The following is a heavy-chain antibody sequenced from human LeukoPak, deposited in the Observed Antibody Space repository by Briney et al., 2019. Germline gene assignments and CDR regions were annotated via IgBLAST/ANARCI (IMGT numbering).Heavy chain of an antibody. V-gene: IGHV4-34*01. D-gene: IGHD2-2*01. Sequence: SETLSLTCAVYGGSFSGYYWSWIRQPPGKGLEWIGEINHSGSTNYNPSLKSRVTISVDTSKNQFSLKLSSVTAADTAVYYCARGYRYCSSTSCSSYYYYMDVWGKGTTVTVSS. J-gene: IGHJ6*03. CDR2: INHSGST. CDR1: GGSFSGYY. CDR3: ARGYRYCSSTSCSSYYYYMDV.